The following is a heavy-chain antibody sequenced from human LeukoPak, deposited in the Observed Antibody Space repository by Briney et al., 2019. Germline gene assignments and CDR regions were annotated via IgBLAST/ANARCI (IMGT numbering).Heavy chain of an antibody. J-gene: IGHJ6*02. D-gene: IGHD5-12*01. CDR2: IYASGST. Sequence: MTSETLSLTCTVSGGPISSYYWSWIRQPAGKGLEWIGRIYASGSTNYNPSLKSRVTMSVDTSKNQFSLKLSSVTAADTAVYYCARGEWLRYGYYYGMDVWGQGTTVTASS. CDR3: ARGEWLRYGYYYGMDV. CDR1: GGPISSYY. V-gene: IGHV4-4*07.